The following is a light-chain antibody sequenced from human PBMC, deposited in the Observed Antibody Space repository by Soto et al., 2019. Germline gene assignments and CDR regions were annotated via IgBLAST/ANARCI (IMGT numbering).Light chain of an antibody. J-gene: IGLJ1*01. CDR3: ASYTSSTTCV. CDR2: DVT. Sequence: QSVLTQPASVSGSPGQSITISCGGTSDDIGGYNFVSWYQHHPGKAPKLIIYDVTHRPSGVSERFSGSKSGVTASLTISGLQAEDESDYYCASYTSSTTCVFGTGTKVTVL. V-gene: IGLV2-14*01. CDR1: SDDIGGYNF.